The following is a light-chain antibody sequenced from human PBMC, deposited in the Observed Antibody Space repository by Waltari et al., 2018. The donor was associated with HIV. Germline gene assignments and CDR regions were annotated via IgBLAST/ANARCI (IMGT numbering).Light chain of an antibody. CDR3: QSYDITLSASVV. J-gene: IGLJ2*01. V-gene: IGLV1-40*01. CDR1: TSNLGADYD. Sequence: QSVLTQPPSVSGAPGQRVTISCTGSTSNLGADYDVHRYQQIPGTAPKLLISGNKNRPSGVPDRFSASKSGTSASLTITGLQAEDEADYFCQSYDITLSASVVFGGGTKLTVL. CDR2: GNK.